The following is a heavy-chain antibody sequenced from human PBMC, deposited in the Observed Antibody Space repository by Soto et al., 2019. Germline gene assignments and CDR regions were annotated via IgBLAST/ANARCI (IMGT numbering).Heavy chain of an antibody. CDR3: VKFRSGFDPVFES. CDR1: GFTFSSHR. J-gene: IGHJ4*02. D-gene: IGHD3-10*01. CDR2: ISDDGDDT. V-gene: IGHV3-64D*06. Sequence: GGPLRFSCAASGFTFSSHRIHWVRQPPGKGLAYVSTISDDGDDTGYVDSVKGRLTISRDNSNNTLYLKMSSLRPEDTAIYYCVKFRSGFDPVFESWGQGTLVPVPS.